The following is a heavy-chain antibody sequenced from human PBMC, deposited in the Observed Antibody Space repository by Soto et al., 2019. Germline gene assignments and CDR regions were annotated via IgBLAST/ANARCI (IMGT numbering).Heavy chain of an antibody. CDR2: IWYDGITK. J-gene: IGHJ5*02. CDR3: ARAKSPYDCSGEICYSGIHP. CDR1: GFTFTSYA. D-gene: IGHD2-15*01. Sequence: QMQLVESGGGVVQPGTSLRLSCVGSGFTFTSYAIHWVRQTPGKGLEWLAVIWYDGITKFHTASVKGRFAISRDNSNSPVYLPMSSLSAEDTALYHCARAKSPYDCSGEICYSGIHPCGQGTLVTVSA. V-gene: IGHV3-33*01.